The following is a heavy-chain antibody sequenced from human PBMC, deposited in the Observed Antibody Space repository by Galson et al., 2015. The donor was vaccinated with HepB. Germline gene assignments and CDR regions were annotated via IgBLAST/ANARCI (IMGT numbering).Heavy chain of an antibody. D-gene: IGHD3-22*01. CDR2: ISSNGGST. CDR3: VKADSSGYQFQH. CDR1: GFTFSSYA. Sequence: SLRLSCAASGFTFSSYAMHWVRQAPGKGLEYVSAISSNGGSTYNADSVKGRFTISRDNSKNTLYLQMSSLRAEDTAVYYCVKADSSGYQFQHWGQGTLVTVSS. J-gene: IGHJ1*01. V-gene: IGHV3-64D*06.